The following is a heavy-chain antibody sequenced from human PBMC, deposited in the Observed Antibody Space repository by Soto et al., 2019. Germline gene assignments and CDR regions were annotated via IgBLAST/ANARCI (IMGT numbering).Heavy chain of an antibody. CDR3: AASYGSGYRAFDY. V-gene: IGHV1-69*02. J-gene: IGHJ4*02. Sequence: EASVKVSCKASGGTFSSYTISWVRQAPGQGLEWMGRIIPILGIANYAQKFQGRVTITADKSTSTAYMELSSLRSEDTAIYYCAASYGSGYRAFDYWGQGALVTVSS. CDR2: IIPILGIA. CDR1: GGTFSSYT. D-gene: IGHD3-10*01.